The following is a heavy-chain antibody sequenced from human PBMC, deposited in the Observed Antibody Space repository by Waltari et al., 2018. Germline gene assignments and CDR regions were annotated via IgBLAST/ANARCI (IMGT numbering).Heavy chain of an antibody. D-gene: IGHD1-26*01. V-gene: IGHV3-72*01. CDR1: GFTFRSHY. CDR3: SYSGSYKHFQD. J-gene: IGHJ1*01. Sequence: EVQLVESGGGWVQPGGSMRRSCAASGFTFRSHYMDWVRQVPGKGLEWVGRVRDKANRYTTEYAASVKGRFTISRDDLKNSLFLQMNSLKTEDTAVYYCSYSGSYKHFQDWGQGTLVTVSS. CDR2: VRDKANRYTT.